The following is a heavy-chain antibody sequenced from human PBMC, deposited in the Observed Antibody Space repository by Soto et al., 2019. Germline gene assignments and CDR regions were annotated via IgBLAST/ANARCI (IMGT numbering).Heavy chain of an antibody. D-gene: IGHD4-4*01. CDR3: ARDWLDDYSKIAFDV. Sequence: QVHLVQSGAEVKKPGASVKVSCKASGYIFDKYGISWVRQAPGQGLEWMGWISAYNGNTNYAQKFQGRVSMTTDTSTSTAYMELRSLRYDDTAVYYCARDWLDDYSKIAFDVWGQGTMVTVSS. CDR2: ISAYNGNT. J-gene: IGHJ3*01. CDR1: GYIFDKYG. V-gene: IGHV1-18*01.